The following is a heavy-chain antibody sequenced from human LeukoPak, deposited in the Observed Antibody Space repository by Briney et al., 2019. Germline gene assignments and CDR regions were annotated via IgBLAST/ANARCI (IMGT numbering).Heavy chain of an antibody. V-gene: IGHV1-8*01. D-gene: IGHD6-13*01. CDR2: MNPNSGNT. CDR3: ARGRIRYSSSRNWFDP. J-gene: IGHJ5*02. CDR1: GYTFTSYD. Sequence: ASVKVSCKASGYTFTSYDINWVRQASGQGLEWMGWMNPNSGNTGYAQKFQGRVTMTRNTSISTAYMELSSLRSEDTDVYYCARGRIRYSSSRNWFDPWGQGTLVTVSS.